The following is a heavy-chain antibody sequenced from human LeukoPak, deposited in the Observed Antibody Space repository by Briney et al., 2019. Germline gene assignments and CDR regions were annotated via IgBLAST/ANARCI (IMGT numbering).Heavy chain of an antibody. J-gene: IGHJ3*01. D-gene: IGHD2-21*01. CDR3: AKGRWGLTINNFDL. Sequence: GGSLRLSCAASGFSLTTYAMGWVRQAPGKGPELVSVISDRGDSTYYADSVKGRFTISRDSSKNTLYLQMNSLRGEDTALYYCAKGRWGLTINNFDLWGQGTMVTVSS. CDR1: GFSLTTYA. CDR2: ISDRGDST. V-gene: IGHV3-23*01.